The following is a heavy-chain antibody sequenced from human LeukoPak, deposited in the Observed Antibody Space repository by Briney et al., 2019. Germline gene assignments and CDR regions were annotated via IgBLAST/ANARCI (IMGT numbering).Heavy chain of an antibody. J-gene: IGHJ4*02. CDR3: AREPFWSGYYSNLHFDY. V-gene: IGHV3-21*01. Sequence: GRSLRLSCAASEFTFSSYNMNWVRQAPGKGLEWVSSVSSSGKYIYYADSVKGRFTISRDNARNSLYLQMNSLRAEDTAVYYCAREPFWSGYYSNLHFDYWGQGTLVTVSS. CDR2: VSSSGKYI. CDR1: EFTFSSYN. D-gene: IGHD3-3*01.